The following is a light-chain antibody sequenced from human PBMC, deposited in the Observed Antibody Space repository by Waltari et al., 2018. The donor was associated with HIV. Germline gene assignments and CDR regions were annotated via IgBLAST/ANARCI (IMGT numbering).Light chain of an antibody. CDR2: DND. Sequence: QSVLTQPPSVSAAPGQKVTISCSGSSSNIGINYVSWYRKLPGTAPKLLIYDNDKRPSGIPDRCSGSKSGTSATLGITGLQTGDEADYYCGTWDSSLSVWLFGGGTKLTVL. J-gene: IGLJ3*02. V-gene: IGLV1-51*01. CDR1: SSNIGINY. CDR3: GTWDSSLSVWL.